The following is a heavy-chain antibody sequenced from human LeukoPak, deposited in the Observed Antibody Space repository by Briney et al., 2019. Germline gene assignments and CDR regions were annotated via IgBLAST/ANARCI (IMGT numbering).Heavy chain of an antibody. D-gene: IGHD3-22*01. CDR2: IYSGDTT. CDR3: ARVTADNDGYDFFDY. CDR1: GFTFSSNF. Sequence: AGGSLRLSCAASGFTFSSNFMNWVRQAPGKGLEWVSVIYSGDTTHYADSVKGRFTISRDNFKTTVHLQMNSLRAEDTAVYYCARVTADNDGYDFFDYWGQGTLVTVSS. V-gene: IGHV3-66*02. J-gene: IGHJ4*02.